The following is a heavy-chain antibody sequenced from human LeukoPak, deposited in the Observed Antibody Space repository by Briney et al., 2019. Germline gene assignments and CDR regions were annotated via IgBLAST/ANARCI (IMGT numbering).Heavy chain of an antibody. CDR1: EYSLNNHD. V-gene: IGHV3-48*03. CDR2: ISITGTSI. D-gene: IGHD3-10*01. J-gene: IGHJ4*02. Sequence: GGSLRLSCAASEYSLNNHDINWVRQAPGKGLEWVSFISITGTSIHYADAVKGRFTISGDNAKNSLDLQMNNLRGEDTAIYYCLTNEWVGGSLHVYWGQGILVTVSS. CDR3: LTNEWVGGSLHVY.